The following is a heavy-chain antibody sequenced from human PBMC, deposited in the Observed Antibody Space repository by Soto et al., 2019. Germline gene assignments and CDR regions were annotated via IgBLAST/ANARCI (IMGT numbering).Heavy chain of an antibody. CDR1: GFTFSSYA. CDR3: ARDHNAGIAAADSYYYYGMDV. Sequence: GGSLRLSCAASGFTFSSYAMHWVRQAPGKGLEWVAVISYDGSNKYYADSVKGRFTISRDNSKNTLYLQMNSLRAEDTAVYYCARDHNAGIAAADSYYYYGMDVWGQGTTVTVSS. J-gene: IGHJ6*02. V-gene: IGHV3-30-3*01. CDR2: ISYDGSNK. D-gene: IGHD6-13*01.